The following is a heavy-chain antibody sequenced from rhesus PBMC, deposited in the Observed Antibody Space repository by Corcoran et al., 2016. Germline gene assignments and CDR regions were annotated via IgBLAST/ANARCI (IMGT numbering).Heavy chain of an antibody. CDR3: ARARTWNNWED. Sequence: QVQLQESGPGLVKPSETLPLTCAVSGASITSDFWSGIRQAPGQGLEWIGRIYGSGGNTAYNPSLKSRVTISIDTSKNQFSLKLNSVTAADTAVYYCARARTWNNWEDWGQGVLVTVSS. CDR2: IYGSGGNT. CDR1: GASITSDF. D-gene: IGHD1-20*01. J-gene: IGHJ4*01. V-gene: IGHV4S2*01.